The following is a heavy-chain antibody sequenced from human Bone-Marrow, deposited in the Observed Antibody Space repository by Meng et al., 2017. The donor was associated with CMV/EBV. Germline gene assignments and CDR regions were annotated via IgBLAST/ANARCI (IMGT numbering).Heavy chain of an antibody. CDR2: ISAYNGNT. CDR1: GYTFTSYG. CDR3: ARDSYIGVVPAAIDYYGMDV. V-gene: IGHV1-18*01. J-gene: IGHJ6*02. D-gene: IGHD2-2*01. Sequence: ASVKVSCKASGYTFTSYGISWVRQAPGQGLEWMGWISAYNGNTNYAQKLQGRVTMTTDTSTSTAYMELRSLRSDDTAVYYCARDSYIGVVPAAIDYYGMDVWVQGTTVTVSS.